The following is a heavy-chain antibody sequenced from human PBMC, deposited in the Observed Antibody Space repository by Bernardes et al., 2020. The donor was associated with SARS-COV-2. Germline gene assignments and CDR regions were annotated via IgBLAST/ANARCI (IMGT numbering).Heavy chain of an antibody. Sequence: GGSLRLSCAASGFTVSSNYMSWVRQAPGKGLEWVSVIYSGGSTYYADSVKGRFTISRDNSKNTLYLQMNSLRAEDTAVYYCAREPTERGVYYYNAFDIWGQGTMVTVSS. V-gene: IGHV3-53*01. CDR3: AREPTERGVYYYNAFDI. D-gene: IGHD3-10*01. J-gene: IGHJ3*02. CDR2: IYSGGST. CDR1: GFTVSSNY.